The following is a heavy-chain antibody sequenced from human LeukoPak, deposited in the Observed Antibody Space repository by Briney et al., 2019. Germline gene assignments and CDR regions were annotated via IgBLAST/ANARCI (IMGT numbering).Heavy chain of an antibody. CDR3: AAVVPAVMGYFDY. V-gene: IGHV1-69*13. CDR2: IIPIFGTA. D-gene: IGHD2-2*01. CDR1: GGTFSSYA. J-gene: IGHJ4*02. Sequence: SVKVSCKASGGTFSSYAISWVRQAPGQGLEWMGGIIPIFGTANYAQKFQGRVTITADESTSTAYVELSSLRSEDTAVYYCAAVVPAVMGYFDYWGQGTLVTVSS.